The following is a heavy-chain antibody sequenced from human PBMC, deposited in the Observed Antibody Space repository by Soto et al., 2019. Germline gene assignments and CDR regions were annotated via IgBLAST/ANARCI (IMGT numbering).Heavy chain of an antibody. J-gene: IGHJ6*02. V-gene: IGHV3-30-3*01. CDR2: ISYDGSNK. Sequence: QVQLVESGGGVVQPGRSLRLSCAASGFTFSSYAMHWVRQAPGRGLEWVAVISYDGSNKYYADSVKGRFTISRDNSKNTMYLQMNSRRAEDTAVYYCARVEIRFSWAYGMDVWGQGTRVTVSS. D-gene: IGHD3-3*01. CDR3: ARVEIRFSWAYGMDV. CDR1: GFTFSSYA.